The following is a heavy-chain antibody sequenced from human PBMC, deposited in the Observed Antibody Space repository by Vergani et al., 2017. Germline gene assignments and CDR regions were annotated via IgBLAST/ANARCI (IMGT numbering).Heavy chain of an antibody. V-gene: IGHV1-46*01. Sequence: QVQLVQSGAEVKKPGASVKVSCKASGYTFTSYYMHWVRQAPGQGLEWMGIINPSGGSTSYAQKFQGRVTMTRDTSTSTVYMELSSLRSEDTAVDYCARYSYLTMVRGGGNYWGQGTLVTVSS. CDR3: ARYSYLTMVRGGGNY. D-gene: IGHD3-10*01. J-gene: IGHJ4*02. CDR2: INPSGGST. CDR1: GYTFTSYY.